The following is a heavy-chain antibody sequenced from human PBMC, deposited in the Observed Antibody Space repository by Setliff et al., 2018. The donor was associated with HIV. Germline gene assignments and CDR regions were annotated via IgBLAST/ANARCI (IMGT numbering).Heavy chain of an antibody. CDR1: GGSIRSHY. J-gene: IGHJ4*02. D-gene: IGHD3-22*01. Sequence: PSETLSLTCTVSGGSIRSHYWSWIRQPPGKGLEWIGSFYHTGSTHYNPSLKSRTTMSLDTSRNQVSLKLSSVSAADTAVYYCARLTTTYYYDSSAYYHPVWGQGTLVTVSS. V-gene: IGHV4-59*11. CDR2: FYHTGST. CDR3: ARLTTTYYYDSSAYYHPV.